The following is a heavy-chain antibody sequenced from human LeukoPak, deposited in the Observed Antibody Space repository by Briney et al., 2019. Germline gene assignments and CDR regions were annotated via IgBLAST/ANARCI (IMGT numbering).Heavy chain of an antibody. Sequence: SVKVSCKASGGTFSSYAISWVRQAPGQGLEWMGGIIPIFGTANYAQKFQGRVTITADESTSTAYMELSSLRSEDTAVYYCARAAPRCSGGSCYLFDYWGQGTLVTVSS. J-gene: IGHJ4*02. CDR1: GGTFSSYA. CDR2: IIPIFGTA. CDR3: ARAAPRCSGGSCYLFDY. V-gene: IGHV1-69*13. D-gene: IGHD2-15*01.